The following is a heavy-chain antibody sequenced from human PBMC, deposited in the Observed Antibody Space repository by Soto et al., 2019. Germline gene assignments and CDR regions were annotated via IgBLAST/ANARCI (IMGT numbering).Heavy chain of an antibody. CDR2: IYPGDSDT. J-gene: IGHJ4*02. D-gene: IGHD3-10*01. CDR3: ARHRGGVRGVIDY. Sequence: HGESLKISCKGSGYRFTSDWIAWVRQMPGKGLEWMGIIYPGDSDTRYSPSFQGQVTITADKSTSTAYLQWSSLKSSDTAMYYCARHRGGVRGVIDYWGQGTLVTVSS. V-gene: IGHV5-51*01. CDR1: GYRFTSDW.